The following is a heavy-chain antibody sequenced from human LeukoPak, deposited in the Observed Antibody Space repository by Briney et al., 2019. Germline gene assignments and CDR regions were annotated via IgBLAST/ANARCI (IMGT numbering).Heavy chain of an antibody. D-gene: IGHD6-13*01. CDR1: GGSISSSSYY. Sequence: PSETLSLTCTVFGGSISSSSYYWGWIRQPPGKGLEWIGSIYYSGSTYYNPSLKSRVTISVDTSKNQFSLKLSSVTAADTAVYYCARRFGYSSSWAPQVVWFDPWGQGTLVTVSS. CDR3: ARRFGYSSSWAPQVVWFDP. J-gene: IGHJ5*02. CDR2: IYYSGST. V-gene: IGHV4-39*01.